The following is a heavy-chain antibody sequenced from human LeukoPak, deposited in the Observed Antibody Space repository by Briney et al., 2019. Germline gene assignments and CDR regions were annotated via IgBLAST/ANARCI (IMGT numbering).Heavy chain of an antibody. CDR1: GGSISSSSYY. CDR3: AREFRVVQGAFDP. D-gene: IGHD2-15*01. CDR2: IYYSGST. Sequence: SGTLSLTCTVSGGSISSSSYYWGWIRQPPGKGLEWIGSIYYSGSTYYNPSLKSRVTISVDTSKNQFSLKLSSVTAADTAVYYCAREFRVVQGAFDPXXXGXLXTVSS. V-gene: IGHV4-39*07. J-gene: IGHJ5*02.